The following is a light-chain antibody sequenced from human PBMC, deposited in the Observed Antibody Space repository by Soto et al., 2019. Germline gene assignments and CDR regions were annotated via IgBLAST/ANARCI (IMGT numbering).Light chain of an antibody. V-gene: IGKV3-20*01. J-gene: IGKJ1*01. Sequence: EIVMTQSPATLSVSPGERATLSCRASQSVSSKLAWYQQKPGQAPRLLIFGASTRATGIPDRFSGSGSGTDFTLTISRLEPEDFAVYYCQQYGGSPRTFGQGTKVDIK. CDR1: QSVSSK. CDR3: QQYGGSPRT. CDR2: GAS.